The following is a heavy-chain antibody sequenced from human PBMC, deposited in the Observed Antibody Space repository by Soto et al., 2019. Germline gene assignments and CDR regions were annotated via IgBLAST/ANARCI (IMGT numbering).Heavy chain of an antibody. CDR2: VYSNDDK. J-gene: IGHJ6*01. CDR3: TDRRGPGVYDMD. D-gene: IGHD2-8*01. Sequence: SGPTLVNPTQTLTLTCTFSGFSLITSGVGVGWVRQPPGKALEWLALVYSNDDKRFSPPPKSRLTITKDTSKNQVVLTRTNMDPVAAALYSGTDRRGPGVYDMD. V-gene: IGHV2-5*01. CDR1: GFSLITSGVG.